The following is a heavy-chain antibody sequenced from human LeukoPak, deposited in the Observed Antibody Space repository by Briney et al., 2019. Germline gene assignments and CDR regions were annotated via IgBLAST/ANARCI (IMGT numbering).Heavy chain of an antibody. CDR3: ARGAYIGSWYYY. V-gene: IGHV4-34*01. CDR1: GGSFSGYQ. Sequence: SETLSLTCGVSGGSFSGYQWTWIRQSPGKGMEWIGQIDHSGTTNYDPSLKSRLTMSVDTSKNQFSLKLTSVTAADTAVYYCARGAYIGSWYYYWGQGALVTVSS. D-gene: IGHD6-13*01. J-gene: IGHJ4*02. CDR2: IDHSGTT.